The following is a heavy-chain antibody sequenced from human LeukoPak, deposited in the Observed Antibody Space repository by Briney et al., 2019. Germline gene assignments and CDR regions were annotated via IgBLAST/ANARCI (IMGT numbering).Heavy chain of an antibody. CDR1: GGSISSHY. CDR3: ARAVYGNWFNP. D-gene: IGHD1-14*01. Sequence: SETLSLTCTVSGGSISSHYWSWIRQPPGKGLEWIGYIYYSGSTNYNPSLKSRVTISVDTSKNQFFLKLSSVTAADTAVYYCARAVYGNWFNPWGQGTLVTVSS. CDR2: IYYSGST. J-gene: IGHJ5*02. V-gene: IGHV4-59*11.